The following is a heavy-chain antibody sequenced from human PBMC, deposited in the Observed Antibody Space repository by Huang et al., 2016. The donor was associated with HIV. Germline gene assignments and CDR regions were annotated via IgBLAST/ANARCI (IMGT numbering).Heavy chain of an antibody. V-gene: IGHV7-4-1*02. CDR2: INTKTGKP. CDR1: GYTFTTYS. Sequence: QVQLVQSGSELRKPGASVKVSCKASGYTFTTYSLIWVRQAPGQGLEWMGWINTKTGKPTYAQGFTRRFVFSLDNTVNTAYLQISSLKTDDTAKYFCARYRLTGTFLDSWGQGTQVTVSS. CDR3: ARYRLTGTFLDS. D-gene: IGHD3-9*01. J-gene: IGHJ4*02.